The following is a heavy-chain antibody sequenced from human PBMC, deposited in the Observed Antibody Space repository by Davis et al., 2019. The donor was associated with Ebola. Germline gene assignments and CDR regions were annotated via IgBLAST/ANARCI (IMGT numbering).Heavy chain of an antibody. Sequence: ASVKVSCKASGYTFTNYGITWVRQAPGQGLEWMGCINPHNGNTNYAQNVQGRVTMTTDTSTSTAYMEVGSLKSDDTAVYYCARAQFPTTSDHWGQGTLVTVSS. CDR3: ARAQFPTTSDH. J-gene: IGHJ4*02. CDR2: INPHNGNT. D-gene: IGHD1-1*01. V-gene: IGHV1-18*04. CDR1: GYTFTNYG.